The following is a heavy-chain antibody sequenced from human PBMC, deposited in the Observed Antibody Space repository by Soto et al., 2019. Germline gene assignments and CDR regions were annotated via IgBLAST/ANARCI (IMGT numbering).Heavy chain of an antibody. Sequence: QVQLVQSGAEVKKPGSSLKVSCKASGGTISSYTLSWVRQAPGQGLEWVGRIIPVLDIRNYAQKLQGRVTITADKSSSTAYMELSSLKSEDTAVYYWARIECGSLRCSEYWGQGTLFTVSS. D-gene: IGHD2-15*01. CDR3: ARIECGSLRCSEY. CDR2: IIPVLDIR. V-gene: IGHV1-69*02. J-gene: IGHJ4*02. CDR1: GGTISSYT.